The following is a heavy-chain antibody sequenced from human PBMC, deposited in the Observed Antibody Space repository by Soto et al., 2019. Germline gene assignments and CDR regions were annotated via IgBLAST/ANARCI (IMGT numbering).Heavy chain of an antibody. CDR2: INHSGST. CDR3: ARVPVCSSTSCHFDFDY. CDR1: CGSFSGYY. V-gene: IGHV4-34*01. J-gene: IGHJ4*02. Sequence: SETLSLTCAVYCGSFSGYYWSWIRQPPGKGLEWIGEINHSGSTNYNPSLKSRVTISVDTSKNQFSLKLSSVTAADTAVYYCARVPVCSSTSCHFDFDYWGQGTLVTVSS. D-gene: IGHD2-2*01.